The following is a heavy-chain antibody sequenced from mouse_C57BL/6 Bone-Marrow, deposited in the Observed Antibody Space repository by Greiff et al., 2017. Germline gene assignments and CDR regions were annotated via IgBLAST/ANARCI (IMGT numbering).Heavy chain of an antibody. V-gene: IGHV5-6*02. J-gene: IGHJ3*01. CDR3: ARRSYGSSRGFAY. CDR1: GFTFSSYG. Sequence: EVKLQESGGDLVKPGGSLKLSCAASGFTFSSYGMSWVRQTPDKRLEWVATISSGGSYTYYPDSVKGRFTISRDNAKNTLYLQMSSLKSEDTAMYYCARRSYGSSRGFAYWGQGTLVTVSS. CDR2: ISSGGSYT. D-gene: IGHD1-1*01.